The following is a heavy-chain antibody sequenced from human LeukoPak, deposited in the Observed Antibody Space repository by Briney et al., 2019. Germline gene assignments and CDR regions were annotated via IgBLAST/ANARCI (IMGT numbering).Heavy chain of an antibody. V-gene: IGHV1-18*01. CDR1: GYTFTSYG. CDR3: ASYRRGFLALDY. J-gene: IGHJ4*02. Sequence: ASVKVSCKASGYTFTSYGISWVRQAPGQGLEWMGWISAYNGNTNYAQKLQGRVTMTTDTSISTAYMELSRLRSDDTAVYYCASYRRGFLALDYWGQGTLVTVSS. CDR2: ISAYNGNT. D-gene: IGHD2/OR15-2a*01.